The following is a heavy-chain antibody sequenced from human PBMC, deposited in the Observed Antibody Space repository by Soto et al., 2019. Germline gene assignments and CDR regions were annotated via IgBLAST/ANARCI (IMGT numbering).Heavy chain of an antibody. CDR3: ATAEVDY. CDR2: MTGDGRTT. V-gene: IGHV3-74*03. CDR1: GFAFGDSW. J-gene: IGHJ4*02. Sequence: GGSLRLSCAASGFAFGDSWMHWVRQPPGKGPEWVSRMTGDGRTTQYADSVRGRFTASRDNAKSTLYLQMNSLRAEDTAVYYCATAEVDYWGPGTLVTVSS.